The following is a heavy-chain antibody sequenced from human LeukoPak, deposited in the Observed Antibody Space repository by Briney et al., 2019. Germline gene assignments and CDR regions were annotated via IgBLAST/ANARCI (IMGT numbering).Heavy chain of an antibody. Sequence: PSETLSLTCTVSGGSISSYYWSWIRQPAGKGLEWIGRIYTSGSTNYNPSLKSRVTISVDTSKNQFSLKLSSVTAADTAVYYCARRLIRGVIKGGFDYWGQGTLVTVSS. J-gene: IGHJ4*02. CDR1: GGSISSYY. CDR3: ARRLIRGVIKGGFDY. V-gene: IGHV4-4*07. CDR2: IYTSGST. D-gene: IGHD3-10*01.